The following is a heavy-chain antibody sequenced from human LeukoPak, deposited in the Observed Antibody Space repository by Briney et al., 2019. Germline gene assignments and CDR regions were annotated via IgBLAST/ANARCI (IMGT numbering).Heavy chain of an antibody. CDR2: INHSGST. V-gene: IGHV4-34*01. J-gene: IGHJ3*02. D-gene: IGHD3-22*01. CDR1: GGSFSGYY. CDR3: AGRYDSSGYYYVLRAFDI. Sequence: PSETLSLTCAVYGGSFSGYYWSWIRQPPGKGLEWIGEINHSGSTNYNPSLKSRVTISVDTSKNQFSLKLSSVTAADTAVYYCAGRYDSSGYYYVLRAFDIWGQGTMVTVSS.